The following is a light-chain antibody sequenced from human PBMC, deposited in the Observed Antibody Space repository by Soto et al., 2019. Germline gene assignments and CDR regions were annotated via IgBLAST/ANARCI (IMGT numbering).Light chain of an antibody. CDR1: SGHNNYA. CDR2: LNSAGSH. CDR3: QTWGTASHDVV. Sequence: QLVLTQSPSASASLGASVKLTCTLSSGHNNYAIAWHQQQPDKGPRYLMKLNSAGSHSKGDGIPDRFSGSSSGTERHLTISSLQSEDEADYYWQTWGTASHDVVFGGGTKVTVL. V-gene: IGLV4-69*01. J-gene: IGLJ2*01.